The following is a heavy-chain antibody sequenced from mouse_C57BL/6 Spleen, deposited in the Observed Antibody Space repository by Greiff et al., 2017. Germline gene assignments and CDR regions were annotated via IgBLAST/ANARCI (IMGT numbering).Heavy chain of an antibody. CDR2: IDPSDSYT. CDR1: GYTFTSYW. J-gene: IGHJ2*01. D-gene: IGHD1-1*01. Sequence: QVQLQQPGAELVRPGTSVKLSCKASGYTFTSYWIHWVKQRPGQGLEWIGVIDPSDSYTNYNQKFKGKATLTVDTSSSTAYMQPSSLTSEDSAVYYCAREVYYYGSREVSYWGQGTTLTVSS. V-gene: IGHV1-59*01. CDR3: AREVYYYGSREVSY.